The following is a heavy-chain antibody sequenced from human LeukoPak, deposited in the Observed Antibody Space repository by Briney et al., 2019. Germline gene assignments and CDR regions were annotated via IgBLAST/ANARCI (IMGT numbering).Heavy chain of an antibody. CDR3: ARDSSGWWRGYYFDY. Sequence: GASVKVSCKASGYTFTSYGIIWVRQAPGQGLEWIGWISAYNGNTNYAQKLQGRVTMTTDTSTSTAYMELRSLRSDDTAVYYCARDSSGWWRGYYFDYWGQGTLVTVSS. J-gene: IGHJ4*02. V-gene: IGHV1-18*01. D-gene: IGHD6-19*01. CDR2: ISAYNGNT. CDR1: GYTFTSYG.